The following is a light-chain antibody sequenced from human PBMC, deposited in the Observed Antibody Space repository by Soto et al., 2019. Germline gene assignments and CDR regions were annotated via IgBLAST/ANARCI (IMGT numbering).Light chain of an antibody. J-gene: IGKJ4*01. CDR1: QSVSGW. CDR2: SAS. CDR3: QQYETYPLT. V-gene: IGKV1-5*03. Sequence: DIQMTQSPSTLSASVGDRVTITCWASQSVSGWLAWYRQKPGKAPELLIYSASTLETGVPSRFSGSGSGTEFTLTVSSLQPDDFATYYCQQYETYPLTFGGGTKIDI.